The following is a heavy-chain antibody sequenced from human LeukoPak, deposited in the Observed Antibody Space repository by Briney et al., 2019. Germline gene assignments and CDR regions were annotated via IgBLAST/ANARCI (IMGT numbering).Heavy chain of an antibody. D-gene: IGHD1-26*01. CDR3: AREVGATRSLSYYYYMDV. J-gene: IGHJ6*03. CDR2: INHSGST. Sequence: SQTLSLTCAVYGGSFSGYYWSWIRQPPGKGLEWIGEINHSGSTNYNPSLKSGVTISVDTSKNQFSLKLSSVTAADTAVYYCAREVGATRSLSYYYYMDVWGKGTTVTVSS. V-gene: IGHV4-34*01. CDR1: GGSFSGYY.